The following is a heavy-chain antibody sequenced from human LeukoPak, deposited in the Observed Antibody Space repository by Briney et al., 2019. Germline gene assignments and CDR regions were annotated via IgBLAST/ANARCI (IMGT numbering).Heavy chain of an antibody. CDR2: IYTSGST. CDR1: GGSISSGSYY. Sequence: SQTLSLTCTVSGGSISSGSYYWSWIRQPAGKGLEWIGRIYTSGSTNYNPSLKSRVTISVDTSKNQFSLKLSSVTAADTAVYYCARAPGYYYYMDVWGKGTTVTVSS. V-gene: IGHV4-61*02. CDR3: ARAPGYYYYMDV. J-gene: IGHJ6*03.